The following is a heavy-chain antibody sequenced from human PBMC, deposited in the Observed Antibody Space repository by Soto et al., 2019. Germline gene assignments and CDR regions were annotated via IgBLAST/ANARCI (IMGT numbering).Heavy chain of an antibody. J-gene: IGHJ4*02. D-gene: IGHD3-22*01. Sequence: KTSETLSLTCTVSGGSISSYYWNWIRQPPGRGLEWIGYIYHSGSTSYNPSLKSRVTISVDMSKSQVSLKVSSVTAADTAVYYCARGLSYYDTTGYYSEPLDFWGPGTLVT. CDR3: ARGLSYYDTTGYYSEPLDF. V-gene: IGHV4-59*01. CDR1: GGSISSYY. CDR2: IYHSGST.